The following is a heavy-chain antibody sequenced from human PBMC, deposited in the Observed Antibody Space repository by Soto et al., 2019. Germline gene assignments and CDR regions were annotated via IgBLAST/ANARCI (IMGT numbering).Heavy chain of an antibody. CDR1: GGTFSSYA. CDR2: IIPIFGTA. J-gene: IGHJ3*02. Sequence: GASVKVSCKASGGTFSSYAISWVRQAPGQGLEWMGGIIPIFGTANYAQKFQGRVTITADESTSTAYMELSSLRSEDTAVYYCARGPRRDGYNSGGGGDAFDIWGQGTMVTVSS. CDR3: ARGPRRDGYNSGGGGDAFDI. V-gene: IGHV1-69*13. D-gene: IGHD5-12*01.